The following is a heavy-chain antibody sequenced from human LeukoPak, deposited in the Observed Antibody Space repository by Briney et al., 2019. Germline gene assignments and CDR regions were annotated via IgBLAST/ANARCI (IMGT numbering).Heavy chain of an antibody. Sequence: SETLSLTCTVSGGSISSYYWSWIRQPPGKGLEWIGYIYYSGSTNYNPSLKSRVTISVDTSKNQFPLKLSSVTAADTAVYYCARTGRGSGRRNWFDPWGQGTLVTVSS. CDR3: ARTGRGSGRRNWFDP. V-gene: IGHV4-59*01. CDR2: IYYSGST. D-gene: IGHD3-10*01. CDR1: GGSISSYY. J-gene: IGHJ5*02.